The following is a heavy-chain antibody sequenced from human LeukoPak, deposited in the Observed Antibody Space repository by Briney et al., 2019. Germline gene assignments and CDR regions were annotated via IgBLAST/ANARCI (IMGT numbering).Heavy chain of an antibody. J-gene: IGHJ4*02. D-gene: IGHD4-17*01. V-gene: IGHV1-18*04. CDR3: ASADYGDYEIDY. CDR2: ISAYNGNT. Sequence: ASVKVSCKASGYTFTGYYMHWVRQAPGQGLEWMGWISAYNGNTNYAQKLQGRVTMTTDTSTSTAYMELSSLRSDDTAVYYCASADYGDYEIDYWGQGTLVTVSS. CDR1: GYTFTGYY.